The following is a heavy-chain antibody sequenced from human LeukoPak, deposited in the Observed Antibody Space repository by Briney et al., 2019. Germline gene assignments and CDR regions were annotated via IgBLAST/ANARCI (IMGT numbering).Heavy chain of an antibody. Sequence: GASVKVSCKASGGTFSSCAISWVRQAPGQGLEWMGGIIPIFGTANYAQKFQGRVTITADESTSTAYMELSSLRSEDTAVYYCARGVRDYVEYNWFDPWGQGTLVTVSS. D-gene: IGHD3-10*01. V-gene: IGHV1-69*13. J-gene: IGHJ5*02. CDR2: IIPIFGTA. CDR3: ARGVRDYVEYNWFDP. CDR1: GGTFSSCA.